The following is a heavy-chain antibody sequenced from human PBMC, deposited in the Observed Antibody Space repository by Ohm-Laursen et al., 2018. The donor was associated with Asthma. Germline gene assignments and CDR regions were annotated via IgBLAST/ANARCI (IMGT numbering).Heavy chain of an antibody. Sequence: SLRLSCAASGYTFSRYSIHWVRQFPGKGLEWVSSIKSGTSDTYYADSVKGRFTISRDNAKNSLYLQMNSLRVDDTAVYYCATLGDSSITQWGQGTLVTVSS. D-gene: IGHD3-16*01. V-gene: IGHV3-21*04. CDR2: IKSGTSDT. J-gene: IGHJ4*02. CDR3: ATLGDSSITQ. CDR1: GYTFSRYS.